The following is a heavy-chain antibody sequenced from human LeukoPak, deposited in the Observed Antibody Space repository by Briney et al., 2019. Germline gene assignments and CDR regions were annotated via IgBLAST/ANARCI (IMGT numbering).Heavy chain of an antibody. D-gene: IGHD2-2*01. CDR3: AKIEGKYQLANVPDH. Sequence: GGSLRLSCAASGFTFSSHGMHWVRQAPCKGLEWVAVIWYDASKKYYADFVKGRFTISRDNSKNTLYLHMNSLRTEDTAVYYCAKIEGKYQLANVPDHWGQGTLVTVSS. V-gene: IGHV3-30*02. CDR1: GFTFSSHG. J-gene: IGHJ4*02. CDR2: IWYDASKK.